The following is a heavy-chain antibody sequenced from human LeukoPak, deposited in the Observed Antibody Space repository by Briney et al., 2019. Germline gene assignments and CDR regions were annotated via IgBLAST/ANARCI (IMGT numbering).Heavy chain of an antibody. CDR1: GGSISSSSYY. CDR3: ARSCRILDIVATIRARLGGNGFDI. CDR2: IYYSGST. J-gene: IGHJ3*02. D-gene: IGHD5-12*01. Sequence: SETLSLTCTVSGGSISSSSYYWGWIRQPPGKGLECIGSIYYSGSTYYNPSLKSRVTISVDTSKNQFSLKLSSVTAADTAVYYCARSCRILDIVATIRARLGGNGFDIWGQGTMVTVSS. V-gene: IGHV4-39*07.